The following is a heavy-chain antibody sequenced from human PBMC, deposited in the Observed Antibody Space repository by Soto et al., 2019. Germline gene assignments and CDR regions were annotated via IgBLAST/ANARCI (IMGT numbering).Heavy chain of an antibody. CDR1: GYTFPSYD. CDR3: AREHYGNSALFDP. CDR2: MNPNSGNT. Sequence: QVQLVQSGAEVKKPGASVKVSCKASGYTFPSYDITWVRQATGQGLEWMGWMNPNSGNTGDAQKFQGRVTMTRNTSRSTAYMELSSLRSEDTAVYYCAREHYGNSALFDPWGQGTLVTVSS. D-gene: IGHD3-10*01. J-gene: IGHJ5*02. V-gene: IGHV1-8*01.